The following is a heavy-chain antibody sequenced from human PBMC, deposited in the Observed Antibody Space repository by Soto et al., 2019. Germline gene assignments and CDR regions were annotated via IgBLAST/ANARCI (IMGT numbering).Heavy chain of an antibody. CDR3: TLSTVDFWSGYITPHYYYYGMAV. D-gene: IGHD3-3*01. CDR1: GFSLSTSAVG. CDR2: INWDDDK. Sequence: QITLKESGPTLVKPTQTLTLTCTFSGFSLSTSAVGVGWIRQPPGKALEWLALINWDDDKRYSPCLKSRLTLTKDTSNYQVVLTMTNMDPGDTATYYGTLSTVDFWSGYITPHYYYYGMAVWGQGTTVTVSS. J-gene: IGHJ6*02. V-gene: IGHV2-5*02.